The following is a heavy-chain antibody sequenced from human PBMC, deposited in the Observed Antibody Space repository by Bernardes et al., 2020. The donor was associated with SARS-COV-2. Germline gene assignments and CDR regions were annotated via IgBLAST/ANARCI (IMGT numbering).Heavy chain of an antibody. CDR1: GFTFSTYA. V-gene: IGHV3-23*01. CDR2: IPGSGGST. Sequence: GGSLRLSCAASGFTFSTYAMSWVRQAPGKGLEWVSAIPGSGGSTFYADSVKGRFTISRDNSKKTLYLQMNSLRAEDTAVYYCAKDGFLEWLKTPETSYYFDSWGQGTLVTVSS. J-gene: IGHJ4*02. D-gene: IGHD3-3*01. CDR3: AKDGFLEWLKTPETSYYFDS.